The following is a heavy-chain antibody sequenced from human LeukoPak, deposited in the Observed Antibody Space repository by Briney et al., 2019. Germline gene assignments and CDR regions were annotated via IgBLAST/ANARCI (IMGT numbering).Heavy chain of an antibody. Sequence: PGGSLRLSCTASGFAFSSYWMSWVRQAPGKGLEWVAVISFNGGTKYYADSVKGRFTISRDNSKGTAFLQMNSLRRNDTAIYFCAKGLSAGTIDYWGQGALVTVSS. CDR2: ISFNGGTK. CDR1: GFAFSSYW. V-gene: IGHV3-30*18. CDR3: AKGLSAGTIDY. D-gene: IGHD6-19*01. J-gene: IGHJ4*02.